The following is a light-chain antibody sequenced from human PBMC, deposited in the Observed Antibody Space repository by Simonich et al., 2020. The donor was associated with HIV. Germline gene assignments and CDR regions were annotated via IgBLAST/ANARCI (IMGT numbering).Light chain of an antibody. Sequence: DIVVTQSPASLAVSLGERATINCKSSQSVLYSSTNKYHLAWYQQKPGQPPKLLIYWASTRDSGVPDRFSGSGSGTDFTLTISSLQAEDVAVYYCQQYYSTPPTFGQGTKVEIK. V-gene: IGKV4-1*01. CDR1: QSVLYSSTNKYH. CDR3: QQYYSTPPT. J-gene: IGKJ1*01. CDR2: WAS.